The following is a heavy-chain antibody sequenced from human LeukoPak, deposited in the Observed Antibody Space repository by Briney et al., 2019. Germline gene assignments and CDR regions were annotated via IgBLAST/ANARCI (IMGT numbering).Heavy chain of an antibody. J-gene: IGHJ3*02. V-gene: IGHV4-59*01. CDR1: VGSTSSYY. Sequence: PSETLSLTCTVPVGSTSSYYSSCIWPPPGKGLEWIGHIYDSRINNYKPSLKSRVTISVDTSKNQSSLKLSSVTAADTAVYYCARGGYYGSGITFEIWGQGTMVTVSS. CDR3: ARGGYYGSGITFEI. CDR2: IYDSRIN. D-gene: IGHD3-10*01.